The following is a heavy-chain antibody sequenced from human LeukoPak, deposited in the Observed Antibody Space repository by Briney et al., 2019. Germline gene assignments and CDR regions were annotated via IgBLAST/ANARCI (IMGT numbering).Heavy chain of an antibody. V-gene: IGHV1-2*02. D-gene: IGHD5-18*01. Sequence: SVTVSCKASGFSLSGYYIHWVRRAPGQGLEWMGWTKPKDGGTNYADNFEGRVTLTRDTSTNTAFMELTKLRSDDTAVYYCTRARREQGYGYGADFFDYWGQGALASVS. CDR1: GFSLSGYY. CDR2: TKPKDGGT. J-gene: IGHJ4*02. CDR3: TRARREQGYGYGADFFDY.